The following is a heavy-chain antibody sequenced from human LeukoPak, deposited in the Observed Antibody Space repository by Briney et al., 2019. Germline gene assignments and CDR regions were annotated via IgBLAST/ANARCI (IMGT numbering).Heavy chain of an antibody. CDR1: GFTFGGYG. V-gene: IGHV3-33*01. D-gene: IGHD1-14*01. Sequence: GGSLRLSCAGSGFTFGGYGMHWFRQTPGKGLEWVAVIAYDGSRAFYADSVKGRFTISRDNSKNTMSVQMGDPRAEDTAVYYCTRYNNDHFDYWGQGTLVTVSS. CDR3: TRYNNDHFDY. J-gene: IGHJ4*02. CDR2: IAYDGSRA.